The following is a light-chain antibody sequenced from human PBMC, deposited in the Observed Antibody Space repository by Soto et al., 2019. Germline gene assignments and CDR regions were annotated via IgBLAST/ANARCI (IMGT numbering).Light chain of an antibody. Sequence: EIVLTQSPGTLSLSPGERATLSCRASQSVSSSYLAWYQQKPGQAPRLLIYGASSTATGIADRLSGSGSGKDFTLTSSRLEAEDFVVYCWQHYGSAHTFGGGTKVEIK. CDR2: GAS. CDR3: QHYGSAHT. V-gene: IGKV3-20*01. J-gene: IGKJ4*01. CDR1: QSVSSSY.